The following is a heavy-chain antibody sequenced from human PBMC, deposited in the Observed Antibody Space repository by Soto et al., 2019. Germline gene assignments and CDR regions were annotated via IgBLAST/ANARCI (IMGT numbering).Heavy chain of an antibody. J-gene: IGHJ4*02. Sequence: VQLVESGGGVVQPGRSLRLSCAASGFTFSSYGMHWVRQAPGKGLEWVAVIWYDGSNKYYADSVKGRFTISRDNSKNTLYLQMNSLRAEDTAVYYCARGTVPVDYWGQGTLVTVSS. CDR1: GFTFSSYG. CDR3: ARGTVPVDY. D-gene: IGHD4-17*01. CDR2: IWYDGSNK. V-gene: IGHV3-33*01.